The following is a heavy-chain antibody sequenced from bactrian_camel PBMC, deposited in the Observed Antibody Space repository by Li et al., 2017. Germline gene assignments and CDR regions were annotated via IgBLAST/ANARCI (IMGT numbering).Heavy chain of an antibody. J-gene: IGHJ4*01. V-gene: IGHV3S39*01. CDR3: AAPGGHTGGTWYWVYDYNY. Sequence: VQLVESGGGLVRPGGSLTLSCATSGFAFSSYAMNWVRQTPGKGLEWVSSVNRDGDISYYVDSVKGRFTISRDNAKQTLYLQMNSLKPEDTAVYYCAAPGGHTGGTWYWVYDYNYWGQGTQVTVS. CDR1: GFAFSSYA. D-gene: IGHD7*01. CDR2: VNRDGDIS.